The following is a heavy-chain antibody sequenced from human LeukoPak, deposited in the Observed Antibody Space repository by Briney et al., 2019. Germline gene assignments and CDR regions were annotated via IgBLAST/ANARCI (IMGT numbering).Heavy chain of an antibody. Sequence: GGSLTLSCAASGFTFSSYSMSWARQAPGKGLEWVSAISGSGGSTYYADSVKGRFTISRDNYKNTLYLQMNSLRAEDTAVYYCAKDGCRWEVDYWGQGTLVTVST. CDR3: AKDGCRWEVDY. D-gene: IGHD1-26*01. V-gene: IGHV3-23*01. J-gene: IGHJ4*02. CDR2: ISGSGGST. CDR1: GFTFSSYS.